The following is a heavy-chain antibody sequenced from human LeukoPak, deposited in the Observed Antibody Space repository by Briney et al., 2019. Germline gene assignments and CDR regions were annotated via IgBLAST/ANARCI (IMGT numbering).Heavy chain of an antibody. CDR3: ARLRGNYFPDY. J-gene: IGHJ4*02. CDR2: IYTSGST. V-gene: IGHV4-4*09. D-gene: IGHD4-11*01. CDR1: GGSISSYY. Sequence: SETLSLTCTVSGGSISSYYWSWIRQPPGKGLEWIGYIYTSGSTNYNPSLTSRLTISVDTSKNQFSLKLSSVTAADTAVYYCARLRGNYFPDYWGPGTLVTVSS.